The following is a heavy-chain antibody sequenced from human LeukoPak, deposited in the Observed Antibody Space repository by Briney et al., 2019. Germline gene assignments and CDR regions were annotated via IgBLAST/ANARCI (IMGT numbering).Heavy chain of an antibody. V-gene: IGHV4-30-4*01. CDR2: IYYSGST. CDR1: GASIRSGDYY. CDR3: ARGVVEMATHQQEY. J-gene: IGHJ4*02. Sequence: SETLSLTCTVSGASIRSGDYYWSWIRQPPGKGLEWIGYIYYSGSTYYNPSLKSRVTISVDTSKNQFSLKLSSVTAADTAVYYCARGVVEMATHQQEYWGQGTLVTVSS. D-gene: IGHD5-24*01.